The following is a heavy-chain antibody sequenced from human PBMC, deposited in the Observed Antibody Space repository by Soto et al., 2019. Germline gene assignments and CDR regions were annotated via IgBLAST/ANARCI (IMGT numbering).Heavy chain of an antibody. CDR2: IYWDDDK. D-gene: IGHD3-22*01. CDR3: AHRGSITMTYDAFDI. J-gene: IGHJ3*02. Sequence: QITLKESGPTLVKPTQTLTLTCTFSGFSLSTSGVGVGWIRQPPGKAPEWLALIYWDDDKRYSPSLKSRLTITKDTSKNQVVLTMTNMDPVDTATYYCAHRGSITMTYDAFDIWGQGTMVTVSS. CDR1: GFSLSTSGVG. V-gene: IGHV2-5*02.